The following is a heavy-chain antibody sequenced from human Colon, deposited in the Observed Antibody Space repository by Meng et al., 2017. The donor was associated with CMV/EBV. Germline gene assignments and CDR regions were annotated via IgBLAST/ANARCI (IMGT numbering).Heavy chain of an antibody. CDR2: INSDGSST. D-gene: IGHD3-16*01. J-gene: IGHJ4*02. V-gene: IGHV3-74*01. Sequence: LSCAASGFTVSSYWMHWVRQAPGKGLVWVSRINSDGSSTSYADSVKGRFTISRDNAKNTLYLQMNSLRAEDTAVYYCARTYGGESRDYWGQGTLVTVSS. CDR1: GFTVSSYW. CDR3: ARTYGGESRDY.